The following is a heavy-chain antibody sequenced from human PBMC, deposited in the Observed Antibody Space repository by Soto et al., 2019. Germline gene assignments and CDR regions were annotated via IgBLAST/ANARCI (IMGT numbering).Heavy chain of an antibody. CDR3: ARGYCSSTSCQYYFDY. V-gene: IGHV1-3*01. J-gene: IGHJ4*02. Sequence: ASVKVSCKASGYTFTNYGISWVRQAPGQRLEWMGWINGGNGDTKYSQKFQGRVTITRDTSASTAYMELTSLGSEDTAIYHCARGYCSSTSCQYYFDYWGQGTLVTVSS. CDR1: GYTFTNYG. CDR2: INGGNGDT. D-gene: IGHD2-2*01.